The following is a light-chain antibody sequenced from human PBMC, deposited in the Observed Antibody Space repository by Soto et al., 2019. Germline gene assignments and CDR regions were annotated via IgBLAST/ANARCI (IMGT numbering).Light chain of an antibody. Sequence: SYEVTQPPSVSVSPGQTARVTCSGDALPKQYAYWYQQKPGQAPVLVIYKDSERPSGIPERFSGSSSGTKVTLTISGVQAQDEADYYCQSADSSGTYYVFGTGTKLTVL. CDR3: QSADSSGTYYV. V-gene: IGLV3-25*02. J-gene: IGLJ1*01. CDR2: KDS. CDR1: ALPKQY.